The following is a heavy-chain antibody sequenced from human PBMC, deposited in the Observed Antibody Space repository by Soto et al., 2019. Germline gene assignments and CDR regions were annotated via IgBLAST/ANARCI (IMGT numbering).Heavy chain of an antibody. D-gene: IGHD3-10*01. CDR2: IYYLGST. J-gene: IGHJ4*02. V-gene: IGHV4-59*01. Sequence: KPSETLSLTCSVSGGSMSEYFWSWIRQSPGKGLEWIGYIYYLGSTDYSPSLKSRVTISVDTSKRQFSLRLTSVTAADTAVYYCARDGYDGSGSPYPAYWGPGTQVTVSS. CDR3: ARDGYDGSGSPYPAY. CDR1: GGSMSEYF.